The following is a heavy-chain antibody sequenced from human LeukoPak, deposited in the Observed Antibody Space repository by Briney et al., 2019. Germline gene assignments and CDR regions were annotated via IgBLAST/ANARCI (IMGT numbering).Heavy chain of an antibody. V-gene: IGHV4-30-4*08. Sequence: SQTLSLTCTVSGGSISSGDYYWSWIRQPPGKGLEWIGYIYYSGSTYYNPSLKSRFTISVGTAKHPFSLKLSDVTAADTAVYYCARESDYYDSSDTRDYWGQGTLVTVSS. CDR1: GGSISSGDYY. J-gene: IGHJ4*02. CDR2: IYYSGST. D-gene: IGHD3-22*01. CDR3: ARESDYYDSSDTRDY.